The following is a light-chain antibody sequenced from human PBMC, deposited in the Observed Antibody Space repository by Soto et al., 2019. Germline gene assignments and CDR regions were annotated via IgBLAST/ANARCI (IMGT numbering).Light chain of an antibody. CDR2: AAS. CDR1: QSVRSTF. Sequence: EIVLTQSPGTLSLSPGERATLSCRASQSVRSTFLAWYQQKPGQAPRLLIYAASSRATGIPDRFSGSGSGTDFSLTISRLEPEDFAVYYRQQYGSSPLTFGGGTKVEIK. CDR3: QQYGSSPLT. V-gene: IGKV3-20*01. J-gene: IGKJ4*01.